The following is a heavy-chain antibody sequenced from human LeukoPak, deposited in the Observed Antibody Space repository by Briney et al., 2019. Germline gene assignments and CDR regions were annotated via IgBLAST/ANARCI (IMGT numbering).Heavy chain of an antibody. CDR3: ARDQGGSYRYELFDY. V-gene: IGHV1-69*05. D-gene: IGHD3-16*02. Sequence: SVKVSCKASGYTFTSYGISWVRQAPGQGLEWMGGIIPIFGTANYAQKFQGRVTITTDESTSTAYMELSSLRSEATAVYYCARDQGGSYRYELFDYWGQGTLVTVSS. CDR2: IIPIFGTA. CDR1: GYTFTSYG. J-gene: IGHJ4*02.